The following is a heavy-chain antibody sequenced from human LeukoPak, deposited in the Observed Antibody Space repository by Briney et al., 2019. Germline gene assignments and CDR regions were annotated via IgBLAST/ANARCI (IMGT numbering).Heavy chain of an antibody. D-gene: IGHD3-9*01. V-gene: IGHV3-11*04. J-gene: IGHJ4*02. Sequence: GGSLRLSCAASGFTFSDYYMSWIRQAPGKGLEWVSYISSGSSTIYYADSVKGRFTISRDNAKNSLYLQMNSLRAEDTAVYYCARDPVFDWLSLPYYFDYWGQGTLVTVSS. CDR1: GFTFSDYY. CDR3: ARDPVFDWLSLPYYFDY. CDR2: ISSGSSTI.